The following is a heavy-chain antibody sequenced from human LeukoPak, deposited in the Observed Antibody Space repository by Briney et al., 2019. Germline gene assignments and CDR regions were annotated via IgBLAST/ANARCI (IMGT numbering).Heavy chain of an antibody. CDR3: AGRERTGYFDY. CDR1: GFTFSRYW. D-gene: IGHD1-1*01. J-gene: IGHJ4*02. CDR2: INGDGSTT. V-gene: IGHV3-74*01. Sequence: GSLRLSCAASGFTFSRYWMHWVRQAPGKGLVWVSRINGDGSTTSYADSVKGGFTISRDNAKNTLYLQMNSLRAEDTAVYYRAGRERTGYFDYWGQGTLVTVSS.